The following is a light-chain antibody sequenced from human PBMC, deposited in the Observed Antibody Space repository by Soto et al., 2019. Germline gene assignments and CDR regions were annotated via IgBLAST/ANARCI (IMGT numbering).Light chain of an antibody. CDR1: SSNIESNT. CDR3: LAWDDSLNGNL. CDR2: TND. J-gene: IGLJ1*01. Sequence: QSVLTQPPSASGTPGQRVTISCSGSSSNIESNTVYWYQQLPRMAPRLLIHTNDRRPSGVPDRFSGSKSGTSASLAISGLQSEDDADYYCLAWDDSLNGNLFGTGTKLTVL. V-gene: IGLV1-44*01.